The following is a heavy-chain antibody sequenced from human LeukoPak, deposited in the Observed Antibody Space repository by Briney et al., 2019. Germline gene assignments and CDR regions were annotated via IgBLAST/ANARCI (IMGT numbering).Heavy chain of an antibody. Sequence: GGSLRLSCAASGFTFSDHYMDWVRQAPGKGLEWVGRIRNKANSYTTEYAASVKGRFTISRDDSKNSLYLQMNSLETEDTAVYYCAKSARAAAGTSWFDPWGQGTLVTVSS. V-gene: IGHV3-72*01. J-gene: IGHJ5*02. D-gene: IGHD6-13*01. CDR3: AKSARAAAGTSWFDP. CDR2: IRNKANSYTT. CDR1: GFTFSDHY.